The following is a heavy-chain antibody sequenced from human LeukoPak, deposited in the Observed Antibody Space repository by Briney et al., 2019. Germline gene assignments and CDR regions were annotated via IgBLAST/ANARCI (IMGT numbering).Heavy chain of an antibody. Sequence: SETLSLTCTASGGSISSSSYYWGWIRQPPGKGLEWIGSIYYSGSTYYNPSLKSRVTISVDTSKNQFSLKLSSVTAADTAVYYCASNYGDYEGHNWFDPWGQGTLVTVSS. CDR3: ASNYGDYEGHNWFDP. J-gene: IGHJ5*02. CDR1: GGSISSSSYY. D-gene: IGHD4-17*01. V-gene: IGHV4-39*01. CDR2: IYYSGST.